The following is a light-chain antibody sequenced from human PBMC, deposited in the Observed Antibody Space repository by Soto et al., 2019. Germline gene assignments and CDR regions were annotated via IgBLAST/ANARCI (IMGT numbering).Light chain of an antibody. CDR1: QSLLRSNGYNY. CDR3: MQALRAPPT. J-gene: IGKJ1*01. V-gene: IGKV2-28*01. Sequence: DIVMTQSPLSLPVTPGEQASISCSSSQSLLRSNGYNYLYWYLQKPGQSPQLLIYLGSNRASGVPDRFSGSGSGTDFTLEISRVEAEDVGIYHCMQALRAPPTFGQGTKVDIK. CDR2: LGS.